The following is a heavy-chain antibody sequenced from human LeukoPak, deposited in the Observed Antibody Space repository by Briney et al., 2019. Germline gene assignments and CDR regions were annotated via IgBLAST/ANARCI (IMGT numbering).Heavy chain of an antibody. J-gene: IGHJ4*02. CDR3: AKEKAVAGLEGIDY. V-gene: IGHV3-21*01. D-gene: IGHD6-19*01. CDR2: ISSSSSYI. Sequence: GGYLRLYCAASGFTFSSYSVNWVRQAPGKGLEWVSSISSSSSYIYYADSVKGRFTISRDNAKNSLYLQMNSLRAEDTAVYYCAKEKAVAGLEGIDYWGQGALVTVSS. CDR1: GFTFSSYS.